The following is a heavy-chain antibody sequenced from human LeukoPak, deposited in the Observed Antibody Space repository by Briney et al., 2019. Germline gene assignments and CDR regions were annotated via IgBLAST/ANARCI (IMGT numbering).Heavy chain of an antibody. CDR2: IYYSGST. V-gene: IGHV4-59*01. D-gene: IGHD1-26*01. CDR1: GGSISSYH. CDR3: ARHPLGGSYYVPWGVDY. J-gene: IGHJ4*02. Sequence: SETLSLTCTVSGGSISSYHWSWIRQPPGKGLEWIGYIYYSGSTNHNPSLKSRVTISVDTSKNQFSLKLSSVTAADTAVYYCARHPLGGSYYVPWGVDYWGQGTLVTVSS.